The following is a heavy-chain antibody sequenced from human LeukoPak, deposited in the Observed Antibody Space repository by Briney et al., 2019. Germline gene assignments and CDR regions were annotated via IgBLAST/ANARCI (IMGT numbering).Heavy chain of an antibody. CDR1: GLTFNNYA. Sequence: QPGGSLRLSCAVSGLTFNNYAMSWVRQAPGKGLEWVSGISGRGASKYYADSVKGRFTISRDNSKNTLYLQMNSLRSDDTAVYYCARDLRYFDWLNLYWYFDLWGRGTLVTVSS. J-gene: IGHJ2*01. CDR2: ISGRGASK. D-gene: IGHD3-9*01. V-gene: IGHV3-23*01. CDR3: ARDLRYFDWLNLYWYFDL.